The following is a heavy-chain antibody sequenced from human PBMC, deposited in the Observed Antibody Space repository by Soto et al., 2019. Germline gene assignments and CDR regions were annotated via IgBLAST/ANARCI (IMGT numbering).Heavy chain of an antibody. V-gene: IGHV3-23*01. CDR2: FSGSGSST. CDR1: GFTFSRYA. J-gene: IGHJ4*03. CDR3: AIASRTYDSPCYIHY. D-gene: IGHD3-16*01. Sequence: GRSLRLSCAASGFTFSRYAMSWVRQAPGKGLEWVSAFSGSGSSTYYVDSGKGRFAISRDDSKDTLYLQMNSLRAEDTAVYYCAIASRTYDSPCYIHYSGQATLLTLSS.